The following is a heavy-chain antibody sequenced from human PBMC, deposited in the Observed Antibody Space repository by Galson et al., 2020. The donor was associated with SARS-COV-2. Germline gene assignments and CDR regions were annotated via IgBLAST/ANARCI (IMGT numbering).Heavy chain of an antibody. D-gene: IGHD6-13*01. CDR1: VYTFTNYG. CDR2: ISTYNGDT. CDR3: ARLSRYSSPWAPLDY. Sequence: ASVKASCKASVYTFTNYGIIWVRQAPGQGLEWMGWISTYNGDTNYAQKFQGRVTMTTDTSTSTAYMELRSLRSDDTAVYFCARLSRYSSPWAPLDYWGQGTLVSVSS. V-gene: IGHV1-18*01. J-gene: IGHJ4*02.